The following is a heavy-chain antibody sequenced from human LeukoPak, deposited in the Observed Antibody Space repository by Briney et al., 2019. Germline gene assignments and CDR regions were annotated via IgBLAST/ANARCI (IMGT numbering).Heavy chain of an antibody. CDR2: IIPILGIA. V-gene: IGHV1-69*04. CDR3: ARDPGKYYYDSSGYSAYGMDV. J-gene: IGHJ6*02. Sequence: ASVKVSCKASGGTFSSYAISWVRQAPGQGLEWMGRIIPILGIANYAQKFQGRVTITADKSTSTAYMELSSLRSEDTAVYYCARDPGKYYYDSSGYSAYGMDVWGQGTTVTVSS. D-gene: IGHD3-22*01. CDR1: GGTFSSYA.